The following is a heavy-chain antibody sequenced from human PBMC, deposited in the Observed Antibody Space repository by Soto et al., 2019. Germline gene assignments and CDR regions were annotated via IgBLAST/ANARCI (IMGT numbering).Heavy chain of an antibody. CDR3: ARLSGWLRGWFDP. Sequence: QVQLVQSGAEVKKPGSSVKVSCKASGGTFSSYTISWVRQAPGQGLEWMGRIIPILGIANYAQKFQGRVTITADKSTGTAYMELSSLRSEDTAVYYCARLSGWLRGWFDPWGQGTLVTVSS. CDR2: IIPILGIA. CDR1: GGTFSSYT. V-gene: IGHV1-69*02. D-gene: IGHD5-12*01. J-gene: IGHJ5*02.